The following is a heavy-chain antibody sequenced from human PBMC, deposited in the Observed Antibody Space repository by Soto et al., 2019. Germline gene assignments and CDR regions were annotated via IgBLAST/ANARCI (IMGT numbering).Heavy chain of an antibody. CDR3: ATLPITVTTTGYYYYGMDV. CDR2: IDPSDSYT. J-gene: IGHJ6*02. V-gene: IGHV5-10-1*01. Sequence: ESLKISCKGSGYSFTSYWISWVRQMPGKGLEWMGRIDPSDSYTNYSPSFQGHVTISADKSISTAYLQWSSLKASDTAMYYCATLPITVTTTGYYYYGMDVWGQGTTVTVSS. D-gene: IGHD4-17*01. CDR1: GYSFTSYW.